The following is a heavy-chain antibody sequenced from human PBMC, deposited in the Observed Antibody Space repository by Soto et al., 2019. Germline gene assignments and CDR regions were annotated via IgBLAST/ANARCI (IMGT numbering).Heavy chain of an antibody. J-gene: IGHJ5*02. Sequence: VSGPTLVNPTQTLTLTCTFSGFSLSTSGVGVGWIRQPPGKALEWLALIYWNDDKRYSPSLKSRLTITKDTSKNQVVLTMTNMDAVDAAYYCWGRSRNTGFGVVLDPWGQGTLVTVSS. V-gene: IGHV2-5*01. CDR1: GFSLSTSGVG. CDR3: GRSRNTGFGVVLDP. CDR2: IYWNDDK. D-gene: IGHD3-3*01.